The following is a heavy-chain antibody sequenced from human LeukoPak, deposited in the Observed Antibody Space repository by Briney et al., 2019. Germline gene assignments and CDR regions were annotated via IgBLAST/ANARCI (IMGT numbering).Heavy chain of an antibody. CDR2: IYYSGSA. CDR1: GGSISSYY. CDR3: AREEDAFDI. J-gene: IGHJ3*02. Sequence: SETLSLTCTVSGGSISSYYWSWIRQPPGKGLEWIGYIYYSGSANYNPSLKSRVTISVDTSKNQFSLKLSSVTAADTAVYYCAREEDAFDIWGQGTMVTVSS. V-gene: IGHV4-59*01.